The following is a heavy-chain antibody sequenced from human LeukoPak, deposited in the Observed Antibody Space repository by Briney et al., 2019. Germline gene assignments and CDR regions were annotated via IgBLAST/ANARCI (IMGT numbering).Heavy chain of an antibody. J-gene: IGHJ4*02. V-gene: IGHV4-39*07. D-gene: IGHD3-10*01. CDR1: GGSISSSNYC. Sequence: SETLSLTCTVSGGSISSSNYCWGWIRQPPGKGLEWIGTIYYSGSTYYNPSLKSRVTISVDTSKNQFSLKLSSVTAADMAVYYCARDLITMVRGMFDYWGQGTLVTVSS. CDR3: ARDLITMVRGMFDY. CDR2: IYYSGST.